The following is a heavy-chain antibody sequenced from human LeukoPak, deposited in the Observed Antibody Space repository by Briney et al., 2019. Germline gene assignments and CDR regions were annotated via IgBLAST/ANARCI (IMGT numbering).Heavy chain of an antibody. CDR1: GVTFSSYA. CDR2: LTGSGGNT. D-gene: IGHD3-10*01. Sequence: PGGSLRLSCVASGVTFSSYAMSWVRQAPGKGLEWVSGLTGSGGNTYYADSVKGRFTIYRDNSKNTLSLQMNSLRAEDAAVYYCVKFRGIQHYNYHMDVWGKGTTVTVSS. J-gene: IGHJ6*03. V-gene: IGHV3-23*01. CDR3: VKFRGIQHYNYHMDV.